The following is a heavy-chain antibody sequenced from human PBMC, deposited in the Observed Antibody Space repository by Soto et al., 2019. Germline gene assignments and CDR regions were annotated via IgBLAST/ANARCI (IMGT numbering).Heavy chain of an antibody. CDR2: IYYSGST. J-gene: IGHJ4*03. CDR3: AMSGGYYDWGSECGH. V-gene: IGHV4-39*01. D-gene: IGHD3-10*01. Sequence: PSETMSLTCTVSGGSISSSSCYWGWIRKPPGKGLEWIGSIYYSGSTYYNPSLKSRVTISVDTSKNQFSLKLSSVTAADTAVYYCAMSGGYYDWGSECGHWGQGTQVNVSS. CDR1: GGSISSSSCY.